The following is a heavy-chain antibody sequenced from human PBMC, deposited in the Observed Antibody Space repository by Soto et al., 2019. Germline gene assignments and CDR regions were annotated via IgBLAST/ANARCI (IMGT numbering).Heavy chain of an antibody. V-gene: IGHV3-66*01. Sequence: EVQMVESGGALVQPGGSLRLSCAASGFTVSISYMSWVRQVPGKGLEWVSIMYSGGHTYYAASVKGRFTISRDNSKNTLYLKMSSRRAEDTAVYYCARRKFCSSTTCFDYWGQGTLVTVSS. CDR2: MYSGGHT. J-gene: IGHJ4*02. CDR1: GFTVSISY. D-gene: IGHD2-2*01. CDR3: ARRKFCSSTTCFDY.